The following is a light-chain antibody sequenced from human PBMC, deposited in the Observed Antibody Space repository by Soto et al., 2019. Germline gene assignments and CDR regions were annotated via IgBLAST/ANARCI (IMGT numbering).Light chain of an antibody. J-gene: IGLJ3*02. CDR3: AACDDSLMGV. V-gene: IGLV1-44*01. CDR2: SNN. Sequence: QAVVTQPPSASGTPGQRVTISCSGSSSNIGSNTVNWYQQLPGTAPKLLIYSNNQRPSGVPDRFSGSKSGTSASLAISGLQSEEEADYYCAACDDSLMGVFGGGTKLTVL. CDR1: SSNIGSNT.